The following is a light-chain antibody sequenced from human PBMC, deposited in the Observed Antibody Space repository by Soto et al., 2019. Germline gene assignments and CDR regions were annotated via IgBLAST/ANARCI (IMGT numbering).Light chain of an antibody. V-gene: IGKV3-15*01. CDR3: QQYNNWPFT. J-gene: IGKJ3*01. CDR1: QSISSN. Sequence: EIVMTQSPATLSVSPGERATLSCRASQSISSNLARYQQKPGQAPRLLIYGASTRATGIPATFSGSGSGTEFTLTISSLQSEDSAVYYCQQYNNWPFTFGPGTKVDIK. CDR2: GAS.